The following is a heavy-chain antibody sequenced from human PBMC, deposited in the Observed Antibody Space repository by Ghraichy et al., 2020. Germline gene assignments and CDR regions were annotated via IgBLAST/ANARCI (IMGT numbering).Heavy chain of an antibody. CDR1: GYSFTSYW. V-gene: IGHV5-10-1*01. CDR2: IDPSDSYT. CDR3: ARHWPTGTGAEYYYYGMDV. Sequence: GESLNISCKGSGYSFTSYWISWVRQMPGKGLEWMGRIDPSDSYTNYSPSFQGHVTISADKSISTAYLQWSSLKASDTAMYYCARHWPTGTGAEYYYYGMDVWGQGTTVTVSS. J-gene: IGHJ6*02. D-gene: IGHD1-14*01.